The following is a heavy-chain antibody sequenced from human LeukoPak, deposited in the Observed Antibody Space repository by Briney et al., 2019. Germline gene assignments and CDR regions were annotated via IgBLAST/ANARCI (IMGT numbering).Heavy chain of an antibody. V-gene: IGHV3-9*01. CDR1: GFTFDDYA. J-gene: IGHJ4*02. CDR3: AKDIGSGSRMIDY. CDR2: ISWNSGSI. D-gene: IGHD3-10*01. Sequence: PGGSLRLSCAASGFTFDDYAMHWVRQAPGKGLEWVSGISWNSGSIGYADSVKGRFTISRDNAKNSLYLQMNSLRAEDTALYYCAKDIGSGSRMIDYWGQGTLVTVSS.